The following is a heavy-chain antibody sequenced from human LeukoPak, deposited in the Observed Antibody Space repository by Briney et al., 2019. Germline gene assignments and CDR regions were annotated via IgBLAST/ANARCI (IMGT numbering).Heavy chain of an antibody. CDR1: GYTFTGYY. J-gene: IGHJ4*02. CDR3: ARDSVVAAANRFDY. Sequence: ASVKVSCKASGYTFTGYYMHWVRQAPGQGLEWMGWINPNSGGTNYAQKFQGRVTMTRDTPISTAYMELSRLRSDDTAVYYCARDSVVAAANRFDYWGQGTLVTVSS. V-gene: IGHV1-2*02. D-gene: IGHD6-13*01. CDR2: INPNSGGT.